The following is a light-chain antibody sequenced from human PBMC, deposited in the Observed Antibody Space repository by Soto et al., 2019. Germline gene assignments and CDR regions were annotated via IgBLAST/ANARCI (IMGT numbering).Light chain of an antibody. Sequence: QSALTQPASVSGSPGQSITISCTGTSSDVGNYNLVSWYQQHPGKAPKLMIYDVSKRPSGVSNRFSGSKSGNTASLTISGLQADDEADYYCSYAGDSYVFGTGTKLTVL. J-gene: IGLJ1*01. V-gene: IGLV2-23*02. CDR2: DVS. CDR3: CSYAGDSYV. CDR1: SSDVGNYNL.